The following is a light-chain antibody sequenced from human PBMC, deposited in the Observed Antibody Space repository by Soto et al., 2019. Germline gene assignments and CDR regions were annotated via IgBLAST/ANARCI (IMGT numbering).Light chain of an antibody. CDR2: QNT. V-gene: IGLV3-1*01. Sequence: SYELTQPPSVSVSTGQTASITCSGDTLGNKYVSWYQQKPGRSPVLVIYQNTKRPSGIPERFSGSNSGDTATLTISGTQAVDEGDYYCQAWDSGTVVFGGGTKLTVL. CDR3: QAWDSGTVV. J-gene: IGLJ2*01. CDR1: TLGNKY.